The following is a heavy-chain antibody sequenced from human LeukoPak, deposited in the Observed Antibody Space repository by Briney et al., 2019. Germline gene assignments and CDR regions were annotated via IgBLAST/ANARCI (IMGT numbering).Heavy chain of an antibody. CDR2: ISGTSGNT. CDR1: GFTFSIYA. D-gene: IGHD1-7*01. J-gene: IGHJ6*02. CDR3: ASQLQEWYYYYGMDV. Sequence: GGSLRLSCAASGFTFSIYAMSWVRQAPGKGLEWVSSISGTSGNTYYADSVKGRFAISRDNSKDTLYLQMNSLRAEGTAVYYCASQLQEWYYYYGMDVWGQGTTVTVSS. V-gene: IGHV3-23*01.